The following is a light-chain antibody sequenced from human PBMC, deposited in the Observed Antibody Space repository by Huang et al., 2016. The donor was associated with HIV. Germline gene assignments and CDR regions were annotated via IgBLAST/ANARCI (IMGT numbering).Light chain of an antibody. J-gene: IGKJ1*01. CDR1: QSVSNYF. Sequence: EIVLTQSPRSLSSSPGERVTLYCRASQSVSNYFLAWYQQKPGQAPRLLIHAASTRASGSPGRFSGSGSWTAFTLTIAGLEPEDSALYFCHQYGTPPWTFGQGTRVEIK. CDR2: AAS. V-gene: IGKV3-20*01. CDR3: HQYGTPPWT.